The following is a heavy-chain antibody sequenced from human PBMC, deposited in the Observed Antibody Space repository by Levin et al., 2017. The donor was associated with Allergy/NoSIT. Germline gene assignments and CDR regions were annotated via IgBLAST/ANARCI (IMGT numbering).Heavy chain of an antibody. CDR3: VRDWDFSLSWGSQGPFDS. Sequence: QSGGSLRLSCVASGFTFSHSWMSWVRQGPGKGLEWVANIMRDGSEEYYVVSVRGRFKISRDNADNSLFLQMNNLRVEDTGIYYCVRDWDFSLSWGSQGPFDSWGQGTQVTVSS. J-gene: IGHJ5*01. CDR1: GFTFSHSW. D-gene: IGHD1-26*01. CDR2: IMRDGSEE. V-gene: IGHV3-7*03.